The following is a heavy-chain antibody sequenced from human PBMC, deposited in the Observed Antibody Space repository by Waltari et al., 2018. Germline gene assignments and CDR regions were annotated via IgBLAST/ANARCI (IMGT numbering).Heavy chain of an antibody. V-gene: IGHV3-7*01. CDR3: ARDRDTMVRGVISQ. Sequence: EVQLVESGGGLVQPGGSLRLSCEASGFTFSNYWMSWVRQAPGKGLEWVANIKKNGSEKYCVDSVKGRFTISRDNAKNSLYLQVNSLRAEDTAVYYCARDRDTMVRGVISQWGQGTLVTVSS. CDR1: GFTFSNYW. CDR2: IKKNGSEK. J-gene: IGHJ4*02. D-gene: IGHD3-10*01.